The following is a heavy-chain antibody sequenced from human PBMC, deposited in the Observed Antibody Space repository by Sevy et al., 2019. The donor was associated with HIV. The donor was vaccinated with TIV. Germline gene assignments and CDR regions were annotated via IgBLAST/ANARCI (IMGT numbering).Heavy chain of an antibody. CDR3: ARGGGYCGGDCYSIDY. CDR2: IWYDGTIK. D-gene: IGHD2-21*02. CDR1: QFNFDTYA. V-gene: IGHV3-30*02. Sequence: GGSLRLSCVASQFNFDTYAIHWVRQAPGKGLEWVALIWYDGTIKYYADSVKVRFTISRDNSKDTLFLQMNSLTPEDTAVYYCARGGGYCGGDCYSIDYWGQGALVTVSS. J-gene: IGHJ4*02.